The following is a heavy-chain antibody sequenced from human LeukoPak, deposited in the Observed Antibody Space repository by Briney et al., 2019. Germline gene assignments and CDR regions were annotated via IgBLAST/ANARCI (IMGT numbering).Heavy chain of an antibody. CDR1: GGSISSSSYY. CDR2: IYYSGST. D-gene: IGHD3-10*01. CDR3: ARHTSMVRGVMKYYFDY. V-gene: IGHV4-39*01. Sequence: SETLSLTCTVSGGSISSSSYYWVWMRQPPGKGLEWIGSIYYSGSTYYNPPLKSRVTISVDTSKNQFSLRLNSVTAADTAVYYCARHTSMVRGVMKYYFDYWGQGTLATVSS. J-gene: IGHJ4*02.